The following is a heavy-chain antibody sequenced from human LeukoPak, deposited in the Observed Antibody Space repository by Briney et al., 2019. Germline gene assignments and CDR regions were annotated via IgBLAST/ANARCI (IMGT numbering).Heavy chain of an antibody. Sequence: GASVKVSCKASGHTFTSCYIHWLRQAPGQGLEWMGIINPSGGSTTYAQKFQGRVALTTDTSTSTVYMELSSPTSEDTAVYYCARALITVAGFIDYWGQGTLATVSS. V-gene: IGHV1-46*01. CDR1: GHTFTSCY. J-gene: IGHJ4*02. D-gene: IGHD6-19*01. CDR2: INPSGGST. CDR3: ARALITVAGFIDY.